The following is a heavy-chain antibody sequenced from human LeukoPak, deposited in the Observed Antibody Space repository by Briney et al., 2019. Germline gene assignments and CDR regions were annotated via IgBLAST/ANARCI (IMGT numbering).Heavy chain of an antibody. Sequence: SETLSLTCDVKGGSLSGSYWTWIRQSPEKRLEWIGEINQSGNSNYNPSLKSRVTISVDTSKNQFSLKLSSVTAADTAVYYCARHIVVVPAHIDYWGQGTLVTVSS. CDR3: ARHIVVVPAHIDY. CDR2: INQSGNS. D-gene: IGHD2-2*01. J-gene: IGHJ4*02. V-gene: IGHV4-34*01. CDR1: GGSLSGSY.